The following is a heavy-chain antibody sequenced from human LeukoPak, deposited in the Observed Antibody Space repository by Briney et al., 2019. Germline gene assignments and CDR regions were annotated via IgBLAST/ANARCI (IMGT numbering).Heavy chain of an antibody. D-gene: IGHD2-15*01. CDR2: IIPIFGTA. V-gene: IGHV1-69*05. CDR1: GGTFSSYA. Sequence: ASVKVSCKASGGTFSSYAISWVRQAPGQGLEWMGRIIPIFGTANYAQKFQGRVTITTDESTSTAYMELSSLRSEDTAVYYCARGYCSGGSCYPESPWFDPWGQGTLATVSS. CDR3: ARGYCSGGSCYPESPWFDP. J-gene: IGHJ5*02.